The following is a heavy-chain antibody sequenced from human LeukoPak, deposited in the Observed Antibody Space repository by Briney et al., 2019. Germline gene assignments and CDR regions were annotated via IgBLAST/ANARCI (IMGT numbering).Heavy chain of an antibody. Sequence: SETLSLTCTVSGYSISSGYYWGWIRQPPGKGLEWIGSIYHSGSTYYNPSLKSRVTISVDTSKNQFSLKLSSMTAADTAVYYCASISSDYWGQGTLVTVSS. CDR3: ASISSDY. CDR1: GYSISSGYY. V-gene: IGHV4-38-2*02. J-gene: IGHJ4*02. CDR2: IYHSGST.